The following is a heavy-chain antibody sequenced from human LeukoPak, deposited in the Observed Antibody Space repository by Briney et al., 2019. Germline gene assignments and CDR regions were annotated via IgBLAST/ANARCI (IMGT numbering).Heavy chain of an antibody. CDR2: IYYSGST. D-gene: IGHD3-16*02. CDR1: GGSINSSPYY. J-gene: IGHJ2*01. CDR3: ARDFIGRYWYFDL. Sequence: SETLSLTCTVSGGSINSSPYYWGWIRQPPGKGLEWIGNIYYSGSTNYNPSLKSRVTISVDTSKNQFSLKLSSVTAADTAVYYCARDFIGRYWYFDLWGRGTLVTVSS. V-gene: IGHV4-39*07.